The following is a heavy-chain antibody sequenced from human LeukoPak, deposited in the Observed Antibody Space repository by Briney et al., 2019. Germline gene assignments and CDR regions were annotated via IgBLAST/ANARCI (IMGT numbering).Heavy chain of an antibody. CDR1: GFTFSSSA. J-gene: IGHJ5*02. Sequence: PGGSLRLSCAASGFTFSSSAMSWVRQVPGKGLEWVSGISASGGSTYYADSVKGRFTISRDNPKNTLYLQMNSLRAEDTAVYYCAKAGGWFGELLQTSADNWFDPWGQGTLVTVSS. D-gene: IGHD3-10*01. CDR3: AKAGGWFGELLQTSADNWFDP. V-gene: IGHV3-23*01. CDR2: ISASGGST.